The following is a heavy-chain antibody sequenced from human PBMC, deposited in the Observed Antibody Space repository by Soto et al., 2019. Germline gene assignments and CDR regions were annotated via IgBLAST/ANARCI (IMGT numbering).Heavy chain of an antibody. CDR3: ARGISTTRYYYYYGMDV. D-gene: IGHD2-2*01. J-gene: IGHJ6*02. V-gene: IGHV1-46*01. CDR2: INPSGGIT. CDR1: GYTLTSYY. Sequence: AAVRVACKASGYTLTSYYLHWVRQAPGQGPEWMGIINPSGGITNDAQKFQDRVTMTSDTSTSTVYMELSSLRSEDTAVYYCARGISTTRYYYYYGMDVWGQGTTVTVSS.